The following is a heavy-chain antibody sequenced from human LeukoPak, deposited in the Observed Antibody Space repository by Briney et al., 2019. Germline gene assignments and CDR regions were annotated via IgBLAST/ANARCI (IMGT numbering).Heavy chain of an antibody. Sequence: ASVKVSCKVSGYALTELSMHWVRQAPGQGLEWMGWISAYNGNTNYAQKLQGRVTMTTDTSTSTAYMELRSLRSDDTAVYYCARVGIAAAGWFDPWGQGTLVTVSS. D-gene: IGHD6-13*01. CDR2: ISAYNGNT. CDR1: GYALTELS. CDR3: ARVGIAAAGWFDP. V-gene: IGHV1-18*01. J-gene: IGHJ5*02.